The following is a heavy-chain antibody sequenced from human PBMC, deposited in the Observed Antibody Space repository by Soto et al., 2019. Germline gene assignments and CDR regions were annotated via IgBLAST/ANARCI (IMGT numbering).Heavy chain of an antibody. CDR3: ARDGLGDAFDI. Sequence: QVQLQESGPGLVEPSETLSLTCTVSGGSISSYYWSWIRQPPGKGLEWIGYIYYSGSTNYNPSLKSRVTISVDTSKNQFSQKLSSVTAADTAVYYCARDGLGDAFDIWGQGTMVTVSS. V-gene: IGHV4-59*01. CDR2: IYYSGST. J-gene: IGHJ3*02. CDR1: GGSISSYY. D-gene: IGHD3-10*01.